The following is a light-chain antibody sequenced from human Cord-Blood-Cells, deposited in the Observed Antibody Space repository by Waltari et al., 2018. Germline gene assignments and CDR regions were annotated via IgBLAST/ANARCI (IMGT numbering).Light chain of an antibody. J-gene: IGLJ2*01. Sequence: QSALTQPASVSGSPGQSITISCTGTSSDVGGYNYVSWYQQPPGKAPKLLIYDVSNRPSGVFNRFSGSKSGNTASLTISGLQAEDEADYYCSSYTSSSTLVFGGGTKLTVL. CDR2: DVS. CDR3: SSYTSSSTLV. CDR1: SSDVGGYNY. V-gene: IGLV2-14*01.